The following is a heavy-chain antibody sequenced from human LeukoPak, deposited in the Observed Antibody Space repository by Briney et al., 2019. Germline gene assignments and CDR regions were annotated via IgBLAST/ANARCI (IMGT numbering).Heavy chain of an antibody. D-gene: IGHD3-9*01. CDR1: GGSISSSSYY. Sequence: PSETLSLTCTVSGGSISSSSYYWGWIRQPPGKGLEWIGSIYYSGSTYYNPSLKSRVTISVDTSKNQFSLKLSSVTAAHTAVYYCARLLDYDILTGYYPDSHFDYWGQGTLVTVSS. J-gene: IGHJ4*02. CDR3: ARLLDYDILTGYYPDSHFDY. V-gene: IGHV4-39*01. CDR2: IYYSGST.